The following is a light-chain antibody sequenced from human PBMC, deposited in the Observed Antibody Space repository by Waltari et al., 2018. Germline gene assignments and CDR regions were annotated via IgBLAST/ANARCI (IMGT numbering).Light chain of an antibody. CDR1: QSLLHSNGYNY. CDR2: LGS. V-gene: IGKV2-28*01. Sequence: DIVMTQSPLSLPVTPGEPASISCRSSQSLLHSNGYNYLDRYLQKPGQSPQLLIYLGSNRASGVPDRFSGSGSGTEFTLKISRVDAEDVGVYYCMQALQTPLLTFGGGTKVEIK. J-gene: IGKJ4*01. CDR3: MQALQTPLLT.